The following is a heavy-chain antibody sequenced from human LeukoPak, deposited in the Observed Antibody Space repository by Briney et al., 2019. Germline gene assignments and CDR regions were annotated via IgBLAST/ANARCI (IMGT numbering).Heavy chain of an antibody. CDR1: GGSNSSSSYY. V-gene: IGHV4-39*07. CDR2: IYYSGST. J-gene: IGHJ3*02. CDR3: ARDTSLESITMVPDGTGDAFDI. Sequence: SQTLSLTCTVSGGSNSSSSYYWGWIRQPPGKGLEWIGSIYYSGSTYYNPSLKSRVTISVDTSKNQFSLKLSSVTAADTAVYYCARDTSLESITMVPDGTGDAFDIWGQGTMVTVSS. D-gene: IGHD3-10*01.